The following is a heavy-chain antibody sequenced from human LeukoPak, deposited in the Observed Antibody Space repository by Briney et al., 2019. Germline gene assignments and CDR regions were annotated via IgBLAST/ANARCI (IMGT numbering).Heavy chain of an antibody. CDR1: GGSISSYY. CDR2: IYTSGST. CDR3: ARGLSIAAALNWFDP. J-gene: IGHJ5*02. D-gene: IGHD6-13*01. Sequence: SETLSLTSTVSGGSISSYYWSWIRQPAGKGLEWIGRIYTSGSTNYNPSLKSRVTMSVDTSKNQFSLTLSSVTAADTAVYYCARGLSIAAALNWFDPWGQGTLVTVSS. V-gene: IGHV4-4*07.